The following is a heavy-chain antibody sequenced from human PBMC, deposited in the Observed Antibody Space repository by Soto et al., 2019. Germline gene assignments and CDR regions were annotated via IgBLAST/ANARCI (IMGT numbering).Heavy chain of an antibody. J-gene: IGHJ2*01. V-gene: IGHV4-39*07. CDR2: IYFTGSS. CDR1: DDSIRRSAYY. CDR3: ARFNWYFDL. Sequence: SETLSLTCTVSDDSIRRSAYYWGWIRQPPGKGLEWIGSIYFTGSSYYSPSLKSRVTISVDTSKNQFSLKLSSVTAADTAVYYCARFNWYFDLWGRGTLVTVSS.